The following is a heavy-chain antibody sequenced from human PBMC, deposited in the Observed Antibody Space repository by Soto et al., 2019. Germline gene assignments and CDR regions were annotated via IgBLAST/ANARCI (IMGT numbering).Heavy chain of an antibody. J-gene: IGHJ6*01. Sequence: AQALCLMCVLPGGRMRIGPYSPSWMRKAPGKRLEWIEYIYYSGSTYYNPSLKSRVTISVNTSKNQLSLKLSSVTAADTAVYYCARVLFSNLKLYYYYGMDVWGQGTTVTVSS. CDR3: ARVLFSNLKLYYYYGMDV. CDR2: IYYSGST. D-gene: IGHD4-4*01. CDR1: GGRMRIGPYS. V-gene: IGHV4-30-4*01.